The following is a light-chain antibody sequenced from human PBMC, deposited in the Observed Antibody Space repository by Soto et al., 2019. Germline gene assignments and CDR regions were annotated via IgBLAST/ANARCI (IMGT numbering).Light chain of an antibody. J-gene: IGKJ1*01. Sequence: EIVLTQSPGTLSLSPGERATLSCRASQSVSSAYLAWYQHKPGPPPTLLIYAASSRVTAIPDRFRGSGSGTDSTLTISIREPEDFAVDYCQRYGSSSTWTFGQGTKVEIK. CDR2: AAS. CDR1: QSVSSAY. V-gene: IGKV3-20*01. CDR3: QRYGSSSTWT.